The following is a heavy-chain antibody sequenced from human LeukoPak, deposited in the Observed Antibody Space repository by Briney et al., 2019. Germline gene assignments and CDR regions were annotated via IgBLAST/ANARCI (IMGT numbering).Heavy chain of an antibody. CDR2: IIPIFGTA. CDR3: AVPAAMDGFDY. V-gene: IGHV1-69*05. J-gene: IGHJ4*02. Sequence: GASVKVSCKASGGTFSSYAISWVRQAPGQGLEWMGGIIPIFGTANYAQKFQGRVTITTDEPTSTAYMELSSLRSEDTAVYYCAVPAAMDGFDYWGQGTLVTVSS. CDR1: GGTFSSYA. D-gene: IGHD2-2*01.